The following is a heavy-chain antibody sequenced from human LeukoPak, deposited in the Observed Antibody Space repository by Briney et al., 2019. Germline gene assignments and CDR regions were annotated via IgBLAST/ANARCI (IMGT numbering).Heavy chain of an antibody. J-gene: IGHJ4*02. Sequence: GGSLRLSCAASGFTLSSYWMHWVRQVPGKGLVWVSRIDTDERSANYADSVKGRFAIFRDNARNTLYLQMNSLRVEDTAVYYCTRGLLGIDYWGQGTLVTVSS. D-gene: IGHD2-8*02. CDR1: GFTLSSYW. CDR3: TRGLLGIDY. V-gene: IGHV3-74*01. CDR2: IDTDERSA.